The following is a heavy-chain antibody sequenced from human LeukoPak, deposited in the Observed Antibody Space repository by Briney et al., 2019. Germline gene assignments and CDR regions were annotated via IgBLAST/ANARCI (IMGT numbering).Heavy chain of an antibody. Sequence: GGSLRLSCAASGFTFSSYGMHWVRQAPGKGLEWVAFIRYDGSNKYYADSVKGRFTISRDNAKNSLYLQMNSLRAEDTAVYYCARVPEPSAAGTYYYYYYMDVWGKGTTVTISS. CDR3: ARVPEPSAAGTYYYYYYMDV. V-gene: IGHV3-30*02. J-gene: IGHJ6*03. CDR1: GFTFSSYG. CDR2: IRYDGSNK. D-gene: IGHD6-13*01.